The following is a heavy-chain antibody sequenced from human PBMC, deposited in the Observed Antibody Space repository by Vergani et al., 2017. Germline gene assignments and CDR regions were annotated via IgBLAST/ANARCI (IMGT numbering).Heavy chain of an antibody. J-gene: IGHJ1*01. CDR2: ISSGGGDI. V-gene: IGHV3-23*01. D-gene: IGHD3-10*01. Sequence: EVQLLESGGGLVQPGGSRRLSCAGAGFTFDTYTMAYVRQAPGKGREWVATISSGGGDIFYADSVKGRFTISRDHSKNTLFLLMNSLKDEDTAVYYCTTACGLYYLHGEYFQYWGRGTLVSVSS. CDR1: GFTFDTYT. CDR3: TTACGLYYLHGEYFQY.